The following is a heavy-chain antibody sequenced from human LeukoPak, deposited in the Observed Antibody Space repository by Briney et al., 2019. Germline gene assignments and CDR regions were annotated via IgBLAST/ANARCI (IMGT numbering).Heavy chain of an antibody. CDR2: IYYSGST. D-gene: IGHD2-21*02. CDR1: GGSFSSGDFY. CDR3: ARGAVVTATIDY. V-gene: IGHV4-30-4*08. J-gene: IGHJ4*02. Sequence: SETLSLTCTVSGGSFSSGDFYWSWIRQPPGKGLEWIGYIYYSGSTYYNPSLKSRVTISVDTSKNQFSLKLSSVTAADTAVYYCARGAVVTATIDYWGQGTLVTVSS.